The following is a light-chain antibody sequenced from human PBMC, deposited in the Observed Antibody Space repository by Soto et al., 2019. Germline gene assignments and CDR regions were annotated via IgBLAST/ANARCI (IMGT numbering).Light chain of an antibody. J-gene: IGLJ1*01. Sequence: QSVLTQPASVSGSPGPSITIYCTGSGRDIGAYDYVSWYQQHPGKAPKLIIYGVKNRPSGVSNRFSASKSAFTASLTISGLQTEDEADYYCSSYTTSYFYVFGHGTKLTVL. CDR3: SSYTTSYFYV. CDR1: GRDIGAYDY. CDR2: GVK. V-gene: IGLV2-14*01.